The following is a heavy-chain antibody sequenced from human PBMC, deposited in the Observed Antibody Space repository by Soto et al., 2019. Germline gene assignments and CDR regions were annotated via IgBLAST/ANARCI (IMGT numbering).Heavy chain of an antibody. CDR1: GFTFSSYG. CDR3: AKREGRNFDY. CDR2: ISYDGRNK. D-gene: IGHD3-10*01. Sequence: SLRLSCASSGFTFSSYGMHWVRQAPGKGLEWVAVISYDGRNKNYADSVKGRFTISRDNSKNTLYLQMNSLRAEDTAVYYCAKREGRNFDYWGQGTLVTVSS. J-gene: IGHJ4*02. V-gene: IGHV3-30*18.